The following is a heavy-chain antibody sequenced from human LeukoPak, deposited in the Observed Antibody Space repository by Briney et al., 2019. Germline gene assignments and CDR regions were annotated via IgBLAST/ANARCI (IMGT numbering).Heavy chain of an antibody. J-gene: IGHJ4*02. CDR2: ISGSGGST. D-gene: IGHD6-19*01. CDR1: GFTFSSYA. V-gene: IGHV3-23*01. CDR3: AKGSAVAGPGKYYFDY. Sequence: GGSLRLSCAASGFTFSSYAMSWVRQAPGKGLEWVSAISGSGGSTYYADSVKGRFTISRDNSKNTLYLQMNSLRAEDTAVYYCAKGSAVAGPGKYYFDYWGQGTLVTVSS.